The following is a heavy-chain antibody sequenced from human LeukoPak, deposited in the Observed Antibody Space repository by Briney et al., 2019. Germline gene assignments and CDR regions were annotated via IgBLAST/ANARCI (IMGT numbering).Heavy chain of an antibody. D-gene: IGHD3-10*01. V-gene: IGHV3-21*01. CDR3: AKDVYRTVGTWFIDY. CDR2: ISSSSSSYI. CDR1: GFTFSSYS. J-gene: IGHJ4*02. Sequence: SVGSLRLSCAASGFTFSSYSMNCVRQAPGKGLGCVSSISSSSSSYIYYADSVKGRFTISRDNSKNTMYLQMNSLRADDTAVYYCAKDVYRTVGTWFIDYWGQGTLVTVSS.